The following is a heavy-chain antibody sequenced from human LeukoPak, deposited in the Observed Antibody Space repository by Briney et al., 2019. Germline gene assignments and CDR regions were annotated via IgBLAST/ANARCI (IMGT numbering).Heavy chain of an antibody. V-gene: IGHV3-23*01. CDR3: AKDRADYYGSGSFLDY. Sequence: GGSLRLSCAASGFTFSSYAMSWVRQAPGKGLEWVSAISGSGGSTYYADSVKGRFTISRDNSKNTLYLQMNSLRAEDTAVYYCAKDRADYYGSGSFLDYWGQGTLVTVST. D-gene: IGHD3-10*01. J-gene: IGHJ4*02. CDR1: GFTFSSYA. CDR2: ISGSGGST.